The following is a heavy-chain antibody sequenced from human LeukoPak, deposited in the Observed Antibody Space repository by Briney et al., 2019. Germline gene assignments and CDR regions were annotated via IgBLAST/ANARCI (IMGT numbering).Heavy chain of an antibody. CDR3: ARSPGEVVNPEYAFDI. J-gene: IGHJ3*02. D-gene: IGHD3-10*01. CDR1: GFTFSSYA. CDR2: ISSNGGST. V-gene: IGHV3-64*01. Sequence: GGSLRLSCAASGFTFSSYAMHWVRHAPGKGLESVSAISSNGGSTYYANSVKGRFTISRDNSKNTLYLQMGSLRAEDMAVYYCARSPGEVVNPEYAFDIWGQGTMVTVSS.